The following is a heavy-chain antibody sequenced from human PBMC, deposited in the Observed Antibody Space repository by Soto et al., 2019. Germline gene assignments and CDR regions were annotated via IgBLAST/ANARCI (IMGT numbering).Heavy chain of an antibody. J-gene: IGHJ4*02. V-gene: IGHV3-15*01. CDR3: TTDEAGSFYFDY. D-gene: IGHD3-10*01. CDR2: IKSKAEGGTT. Sequence: LGGSLRLSCAASGFTFSNACMSWVRQAPGKGLEWLGRIKSKAEGGTTDYAAPVKCRFTISRDDSKHTLYLQMSSLKIEDTAVYYCTTDEAGSFYFDYWGLGTLVTVSS. CDR1: GFTFSNAC.